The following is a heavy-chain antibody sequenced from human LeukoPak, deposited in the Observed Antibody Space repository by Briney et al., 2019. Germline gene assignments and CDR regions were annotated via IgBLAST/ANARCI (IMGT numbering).Heavy chain of an antibody. CDR1: GFTFSSYW. CDR3: ASLNYGPDY. Sequence: GGSLRLSCAASGFTFSSYWMHWVRQAPGKGLVWVSRIDNDGRGTSYADSVKGRFTISRDNAKNRLHLQMNSLRAEDTAVYYCASLNYGPDYWGQGTLVTVSS. CDR2: IDNDGRGT. V-gene: IGHV3-74*01. J-gene: IGHJ4*02. D-gene: IGHD3-16*01.